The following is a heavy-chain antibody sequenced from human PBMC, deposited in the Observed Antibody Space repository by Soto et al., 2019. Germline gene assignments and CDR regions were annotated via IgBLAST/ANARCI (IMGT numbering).Heavy chain of an antibody. V-gene: IGHV1-18*01. CDR2: IATYNSNK. D-gene: IGHD3-10*01. Sequence: GASVKVSCKTSGDTFTNFGLSWVRQAPGQGLEWMGWIATYNSNKNYAQKFQGRLTLTTDTPTSTGYMELKSLEYDDTAVYYCARVLRGVVNWFDPWGQGTLVTVSS. CDR1: GDTFTNFG. CDR3: ARVLRGVVNWFDP. J-gene: IGHJ5*02.